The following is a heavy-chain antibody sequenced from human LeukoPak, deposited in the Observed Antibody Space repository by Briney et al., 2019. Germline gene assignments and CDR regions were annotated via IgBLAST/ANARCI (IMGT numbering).Heavy chain of an antibody. CDR1: GDSISSYY. Sequence: SETLSLTCTVSGDSISSYYWSWIRQPPGKGLEWIGYIYYSGSTNYNPSLKSRVTISVDTSKNQFSLKLSSVTAADTAVYYCASGYYGSGSYWHFDYWGQGTLVTVSS. CDR2: IYYSGST. V-gene: IGHV4-59*01. CDR3: ASGYYGSGSYWHFDY. J-gene: IGHJ4*02. D-gene: IGHD3-10*01.